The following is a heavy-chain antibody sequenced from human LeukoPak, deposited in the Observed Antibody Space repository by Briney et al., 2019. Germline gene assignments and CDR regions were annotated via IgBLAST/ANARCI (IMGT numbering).Heavy chain of an antibody. V-gene: IGHV3-7*01. J-gene: IGHJ4*02. CDR1: GFTFSSSW. Sequence: PGGSLRLSCAASGFTFSSSWMRWVRQAPGKGLAWVANIDQGGIEKYYVDSGKGRFTISRDNATDSLYLQMNSLSPEDTAVYYCAKIGPQLDFDSWGQGTLVTVSS. CDR2: IDQGGIEK. D-gene: IGHD1-1*01. CDR3: AKIGPQLDFDS.